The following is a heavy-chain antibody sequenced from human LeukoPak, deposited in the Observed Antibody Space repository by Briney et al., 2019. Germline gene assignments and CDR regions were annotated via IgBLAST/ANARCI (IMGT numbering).Heavy chain of an antibody. V-gene: IGHV3-73*01. D-gene: IGHD1-26*01. CDR2: IRDKAYNYAT. J-gene: IGHJ5*02. Sequence: GGSLRLSCAASGLTFSGSTMHWVRQASGKGLEWVGHIRDKAYNYATAYAASVKGRFTISRDDSKSTAYLQMNSLKTEDTAVYYCVSLSGSYYSAYNWFDPWGQGTLVTVSS. CDR1: GLTFSGST. CDR3: VSLSGSYYSAYNWFDP.